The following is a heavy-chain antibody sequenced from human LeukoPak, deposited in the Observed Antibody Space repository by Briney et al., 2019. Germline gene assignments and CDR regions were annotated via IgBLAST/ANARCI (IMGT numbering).Heavy chain of an antibody. CDR1: GESLSNYY. CDR2: IHQSGRT. D-gene: IGHD3-10*01. J-gene: IGHJ5*02. V-gene: IGHV4-34*01. CDR3: ARLSRFGEFP. Sequence: KPSETLSLTCAVYGESLSNYYWSWIRQPPGKGLEWIGEIHQSGRTGYNPSLKSRVIISIDTSKTQFSLNLSSVTATDTAVYYCARLSRFGEFPWGQGTLVTVS.